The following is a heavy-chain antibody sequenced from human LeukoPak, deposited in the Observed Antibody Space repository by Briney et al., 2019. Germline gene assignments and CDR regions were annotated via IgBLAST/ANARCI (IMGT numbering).Heavy chain of an antibody. J-gene: IGHJ3*02. CDR2: INPNSGGT. CDR1: GYTFTGYY. Sequence: ASVKVSCKASGYTFTGYYMHWVRQAPGQGLEWMGWINPNSGGTNYAQRFQGRVTMTRDTSISTAYTELSRLRSDDTAVYYCAREGRYDSSGYSYDAFDIWGQGTMVTVSS. D-gene: IGHD3-22*01. V-gene: IGHV1-2*02. CDR3: AREGRYDSSGYSYDAFDI.